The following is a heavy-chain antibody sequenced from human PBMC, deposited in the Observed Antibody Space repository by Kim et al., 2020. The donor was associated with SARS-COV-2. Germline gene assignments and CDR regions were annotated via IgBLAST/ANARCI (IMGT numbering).Heavy chain of an antibody. Sequence: RFTISRDNAKNSLYLQMNSLRAEDTAVYYCARDLGGPLRSLNYYYYGMDVWGQGTTVTVSS. D-gene: IGHD5-12*01. J-gene: IGHJ6*02. CDR3: ARDLGGPLRSLNYYYYGMDV. V-gene: IGHV3-11*04.